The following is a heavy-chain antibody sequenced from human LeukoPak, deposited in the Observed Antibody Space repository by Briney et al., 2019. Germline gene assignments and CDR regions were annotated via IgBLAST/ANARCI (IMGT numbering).Heavy chain of an antibody. J-gene: IGHJ5*02. V-gene: IGHV1-46*01. CDR2: INPSGGST. CDR3: ARDLSRYSYGYPSWFDP. CDR1: GYTFTSYY. Sequence: ASVKVSCKASGYTFTSYYMHWVRQAPGQGLEWMGIINPSGGSTSYAQKFQGRVTMTRDTSTSTVYMELSSLRSEDTAVYYCARDLSRYSYGYPSWFDPWGQGTLVTVSS. D-gene: IGHD5-18*01.